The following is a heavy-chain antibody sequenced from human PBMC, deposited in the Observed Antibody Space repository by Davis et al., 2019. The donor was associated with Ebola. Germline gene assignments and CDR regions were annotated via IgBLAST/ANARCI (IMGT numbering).Heavy chain of an antibody. V-gene: IGHV3-23*01. Sequence: GESLKISCAASGFTFSDYYMSWIRQAPGKGLEWVSAISGSGGSTYYADSVKGRFTISRDNSKNTLYLQMNSLRAEDTAVYYCAKQGGYNTFGYWGQGTLVTVSS. D-gene: IGHD5-24*01. J-gene: IGHJ4*02. CDR3: AKQGGYNTFGY. CDR2: ISGSGGST. CDR1: GFTFSDYY.